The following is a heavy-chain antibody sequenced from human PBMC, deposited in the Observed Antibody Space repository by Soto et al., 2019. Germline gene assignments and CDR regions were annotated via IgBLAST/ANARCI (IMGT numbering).Heavy chain of an antibody. J-gene: IGHJ4*02. CDR3: TTDLAGTTVTIPGRGYFDY. D-gene: IGHD4-17*01. Sequence: GGSLRLSCAASGFTFSNAWMSWVRQAPGKGLEWVGRIKSKTDGGTTDYAAPVKGRFTISREYSKNTLYLKMNSLKTEDTAVYYCTTDLAGTTVTIPGRGYFDYWGQGTLVTVSS. V-gene: IGHV3-15*01. CDR2: IKSKTDGGTT. CDR1: GFTFSNAW.